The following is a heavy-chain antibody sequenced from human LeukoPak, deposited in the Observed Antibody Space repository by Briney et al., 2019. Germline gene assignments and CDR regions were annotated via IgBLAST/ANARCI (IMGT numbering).Heavy chain of an antibody. CDR3: ARERYSSGYPDY. D-gene: IGHD3-22*01. J-gene: IGHJ4*02. CDR2: IDSDGSTT. V-gene: IGHV3-74*01. CDR1: GFTFSTYW. Sequence: PGGSLRLSCAASGFTFSTYWMHWVRQAPGKGLSWVSRIDSDGSTTRYADSVKGRFTVSRDNAKNTLYLQMNSLRAEDTAVYYCARERYSSGYPDYWGQGTLVTVSS.